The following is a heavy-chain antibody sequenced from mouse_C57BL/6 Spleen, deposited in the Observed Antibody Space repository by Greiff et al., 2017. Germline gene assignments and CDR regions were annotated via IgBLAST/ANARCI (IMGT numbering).Heavy chain of an antibody. CDR2: IDPSDSYT. V-gene: IGHV1-50*01. CDR3: ARRGLRRGDYFDY. Sequence: QVQLQQPGAELVKPGASVKLSCKASGYTFTSYWMQWVKQRPGQGLEWIGEIDPSDSYTNYNQKFKGKATLTVDTSSSTAYMQLSSLTSEDSAVYYCARRGLRRGDYFDYWGQGTTLTVSS. D-gene: IGHD2-4*01. CDR1: GYTFTSYW. J-gene: IGHJ2*01.